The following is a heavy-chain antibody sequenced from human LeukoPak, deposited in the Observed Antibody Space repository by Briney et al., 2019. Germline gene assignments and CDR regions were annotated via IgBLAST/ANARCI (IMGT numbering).Heavy chain of an antibody. V-gene: IGHV3-53*01. J-gene: IGHJ5*02. CDR2: IYSGGSGGST. Sequence: GGSLRLSCAASGFTVSSNYMSWVSQAPGKGLEWVSVIYSGGSGGSTYYADSVKGRFTLSRDTSKETMYLQMNSLRADDTAIYYCAAGGGNTFKPWGQGTLVTVSS. D-gene: IGHD1/OR15-1a*01. CDR1: GFTVSSNY. CDR3: AAGGGNTFKP.